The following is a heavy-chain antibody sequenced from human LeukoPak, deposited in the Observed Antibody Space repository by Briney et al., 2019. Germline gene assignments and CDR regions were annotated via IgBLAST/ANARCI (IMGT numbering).Heavy chain of an antibody. Sequence: PSGTLSLTCAVSGGSISSSNWWSWVRQPPGKGLEWIGEIYHSGSTNYNPSLKSRVTISVDKSKNQFSLKLSSVTAADTAVYYCARDRAVAGTDFDYWGQGTLVTVSS. V-gene: IGHV4-4*02. CDR3: ARDRAVAGTDFDY. CDR1: GGSISSSNW. CDR2: IYHSGST. J-gene: IGHJ4*02. D-gene: IGHD6-19*01.